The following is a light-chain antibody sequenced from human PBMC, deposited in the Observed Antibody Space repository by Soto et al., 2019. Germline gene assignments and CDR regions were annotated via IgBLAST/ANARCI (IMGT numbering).Light chain of an antibody. J-gene: IGKJ5*01. CDR2: AAC. CDR3: QQSYSAAIT. Sequence: DIQMTQSPSSLSASVGDRVTMTCRASQTINNYLNWYQQRPGKAPKLLIYAACSLQSGVQSRFSASASGTDFTLIISTLQPEDVATYYCQQSYSAAITFGQGTRLEIK. V-gene: IGKV1-39*01. CDR1: QTINNY.